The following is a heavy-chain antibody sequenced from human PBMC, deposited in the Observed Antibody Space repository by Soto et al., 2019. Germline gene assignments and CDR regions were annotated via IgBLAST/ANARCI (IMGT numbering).Heavy chain of an antibody. Sequence: PSETLPLTCTASGGTISSGGFSWSWIRQPQGKGLEWIGYIYRSGSTYYNPSLKSRVTISVDRSKNQFSLKLSSVTAADTAVYYCARRAAAWVGHWGHGTLVTVSA. CDR1: GGTISSGGFS. CDR2: IYRSGST. J-gene: IGHJ5*02. V-gene: IGHV4-30-2*01. CDR3: ARRAAAWVGH. D-gene: IGHD2-15*01.